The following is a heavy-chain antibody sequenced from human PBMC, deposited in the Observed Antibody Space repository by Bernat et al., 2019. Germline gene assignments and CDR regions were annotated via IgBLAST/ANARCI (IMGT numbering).Heavy chain of an antibody. V-gene: IGHV3-33*01. CDR3: AREGWSTLAAAGTGADY. Sequence: QVQLVESGGRVVQPGTSLRLSCEASGFIFSSYGMHWVRQAPGKGLEWVGVIWWDASNTHYSDAVRGRFIISRDDSKNTLFLQMNSLRGDDTAIYYCAREGWSTLAAAGTGADYWGQGTLVSIYS. CDR2: IWWDASNT. D-gene: IGHD6-13*01. J-gene: IGHJ4*02. CDR1: GFIFSSYG.